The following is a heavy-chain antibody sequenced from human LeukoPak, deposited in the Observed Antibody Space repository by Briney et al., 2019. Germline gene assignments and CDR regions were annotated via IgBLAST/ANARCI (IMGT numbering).Heavy chain of an antibody. Sequence: SETLSLTCTVSGGSISSGAYYWSWIRQHPGKGLEWIGYIYYSGSTYYNPSLKSRVTISVDTSKNQFSLKLSSVTAADTAVYYCARHEIDSSGYYRGYYFDYWGQGTLVTVSS. J-gene: IGHJ4*02. CDR1: GGSISSGAYY. V-gene: IGHV4-31*03. CDR3: ARHEIDSSGYYRGYYFDY. CDR2: IYYSGST. D-gene: IGHD3-22*01.